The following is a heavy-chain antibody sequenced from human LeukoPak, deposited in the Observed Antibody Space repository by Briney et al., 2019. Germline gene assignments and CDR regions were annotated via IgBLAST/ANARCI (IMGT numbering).Heavy chain of an antibody. D-gene: IGHD2-15*01. Sequence: PGGSLRLSCAASGFTFSSYGMHWVRQAPGKGLEWVAVISYDGSNKYYADSVKGRFTISRDNSDNTLYLQMNSLRAEDTAVYYCARRNAGWYCDYWGQGTLVTVSS. CDR2: ISYDGSNK. CDR1: GFTFSSYG. V-gene: IGHV3-30*03. CDR3: ARRNAGWYCDY. J-gene: IGHJ4*02.